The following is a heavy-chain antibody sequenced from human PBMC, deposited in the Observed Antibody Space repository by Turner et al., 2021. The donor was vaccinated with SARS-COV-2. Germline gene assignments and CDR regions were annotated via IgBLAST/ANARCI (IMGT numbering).Heavy chain of an antibody. V-gene: IGHV4-30-2*01. D-gene: IGHD6-19*01. CDR1: GGSISSGTSS. CDR3: ARGWAGAGIRAFDI. Sequence: QLQLQDSGPGRVTPSHTLSLTCTVPGGSISSGTSSWNWIRQPPGKALEWMGYIYPSGTTYFNPSLKSRVTLSVDKSKNQFSLNLNSVTAAYTAVYYCARGWAGAGIRAFDIWGQGTMVTVSS. CDR2: IYPSGTT. J-gene: IGHJ3*02.